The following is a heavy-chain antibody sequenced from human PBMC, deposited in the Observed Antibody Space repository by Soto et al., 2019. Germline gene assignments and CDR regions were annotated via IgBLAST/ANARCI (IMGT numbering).Heavy chain of an antibody. J-gene: IGHJ4*02. CDR1: GYTFTSYY. Sequence: GASVQVSCKASGYTFTSYYMHWVRQAPGQGLEWLGIINPSGGSTSYAQKFRGRVTMTRDTSTSTVYMELSSLRPEDTAVYYCARDRGHSSSWDYFDYWGLGTLVTVSS. D-gene: IGHD6-13*01. CDR2: INPSGGST. CDR3: ARDRGHSSSWDYFDY. V-gene: IGHV1-46*01.